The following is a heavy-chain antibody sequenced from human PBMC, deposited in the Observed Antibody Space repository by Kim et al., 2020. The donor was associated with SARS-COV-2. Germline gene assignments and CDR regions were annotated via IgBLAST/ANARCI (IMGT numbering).Heavy chain of an antibody. V-gene: IGHV4-39*01. CDR2: IYYSGST. CDR3: ARRGWED. Sequence: SETLSLTCTVSGGSISSSSYYWGWIRQPPGKGLEWIGSIYYSGSTYYNPSLKSRVTISVDTSKNQFSLKLSSVTAADTAVYYCARRGWEDWGQGTLVTVSS. J-gene: IGHJ4*02. D-gene: IGHD1-26*01. CDR1: GGSISSSSYY.